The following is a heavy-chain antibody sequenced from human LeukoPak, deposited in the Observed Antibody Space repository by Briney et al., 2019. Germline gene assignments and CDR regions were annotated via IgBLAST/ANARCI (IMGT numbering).Heavy chain of an antibody. V-gene: IGHV4-59*08. D-gene: IGHD6-19*01. CDR3: ARQRMYSSGWYLDS. CDR2: IYYSGST. CDR1: GDTISSYY. J-gene: IGHJ4*02. Sequence: PSESLTLTCNVSGDTISSYYWSWIRQPPGKGLEWVGYIYYSGSTNYNPSLKSRVTISSDTSKKQFSLKLSSVTAADTAVYYCARQRMYSSGWYLDSWGQGTLV.